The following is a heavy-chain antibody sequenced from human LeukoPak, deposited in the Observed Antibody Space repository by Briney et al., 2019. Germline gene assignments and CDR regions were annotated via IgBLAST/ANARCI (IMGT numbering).Heavy chain of an antibody. V-gene: IGHV3-7*01. D-gene: IGHD3-22*01. CDR1: GFTFSSYW. J-gene: IGHJ4*02. Sequence: GGSLRLSCAASGFTFSSYWMSWVRQAPGKGLESVANIKQDGSEKYYVDSVKGRFTISRDNAKNSLYLQMNSLRAEDTAVYYCARSPTMIVVVITAYFDYWGRGTLVTVSS. CDR2: IKQDGSEK. CDR3: ARSPTMIVVVITAYFDY.